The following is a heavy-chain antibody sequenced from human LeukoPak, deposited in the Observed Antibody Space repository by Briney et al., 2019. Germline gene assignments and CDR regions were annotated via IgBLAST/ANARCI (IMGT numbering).Heavy chain of an antibody. D-gene: IGHD1-1*01. V-gene: IGHV1-8*03. CDR1: GYTFTSYD. CDR2: MNPNSGNT. CDR3: ARALRERANPLDAFDI. J-gene: IGHJ3*02. Sequence: ASVKVSCKASGYTFTSYDINWARQATGQGLEWMGWMNPNSGNTGYTQKFQGRVTITRNTSISTAYMELSSLRSEDTAVYYCARALRERANPLDAFDIWGQGTMVTVSS.